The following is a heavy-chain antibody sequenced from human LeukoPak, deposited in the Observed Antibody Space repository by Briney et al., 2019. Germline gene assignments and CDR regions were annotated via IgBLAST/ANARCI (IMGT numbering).Heavy chain of an antibody. J-gene: IGHJ4*02. Sequence: APVKVSCKASGYTFTGYYMHWVRQAPGQGLEWMGWINPNSGGTNYAQKFQGRVTMTRDTSISTAYMELSRLRSDDTAVYYCAGHDGNYYDSSGYLDYWGQGTLVTVSS. D-gene: IGHD3-22*01. V-gene: IGHV1-2*02. CDR3: AGHDGNYYDSSGYLDY. CDR1: GYTFTGYY. CDR2: INPNSGGT.